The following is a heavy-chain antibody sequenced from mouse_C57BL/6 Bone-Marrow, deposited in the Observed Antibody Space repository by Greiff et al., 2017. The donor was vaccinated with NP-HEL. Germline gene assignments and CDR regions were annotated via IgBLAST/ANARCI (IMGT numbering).Heavy chain of an antibody. CDR2: IHPNSGST. V-gene: IGHV1-64*01. CDR3: ARGLYGGFAY. Sequence: QVQLQQPGAELVKPGASVKLSCKASGYTFTSYWMHWVKQRPGQGLEWIGMIHPNSGSTNYNEKFKSKVTLTVDKSSSTDYMQLSSLTSEDSAVYYGARGLYGGFAYWGQGTLVTVSA. CDR1: GYTFTSYW. D-gene: IGHD1-1*02. J-gene: IGHJ3*01.